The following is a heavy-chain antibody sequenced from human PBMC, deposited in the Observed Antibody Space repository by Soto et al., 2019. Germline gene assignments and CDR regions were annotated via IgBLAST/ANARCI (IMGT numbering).Heavy chain of an antibody. CDR1: GGSISSGGYY. V-gene: IGHV4-31*03. Sequence: PSETLSLTCTVSGGSISSGGYYWSWIRQHPGKGLEWIGYIYYSGNTYYNPSLKSRVTISVDTSKNQFSLKLSSVTAADTAVYYCARANDYGSSGLCYFDSWGQGTLVTVSS. D-gene: IGHD3-22*01. CDR3: ARANDYGSSGLCYFDS. CDR2: IYYSGNT. J-gene: IGHJ4*02.